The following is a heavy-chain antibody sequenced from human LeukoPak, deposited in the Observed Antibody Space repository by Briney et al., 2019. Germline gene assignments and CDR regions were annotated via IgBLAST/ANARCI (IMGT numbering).Heavy chain of an antibody. V-gene: IGHV1-69*05. CDR2: IIPIFGTA. CDR3: ASADNNYYDSSGYELDY. D-gene: IGHD3-22*01. CDR1: GGTFSSYA. J-gene: IGHJ4*02. Sequence: SVKVSCKASGGTFSSYAISWVRQAPGQGLEWMGGIIPIFGTANYAQKFQGRVTITTDESTSTAYMELSSLRSEDTAVYYCASADNNYYDSSGYELDYWGQGTLVTVSS.